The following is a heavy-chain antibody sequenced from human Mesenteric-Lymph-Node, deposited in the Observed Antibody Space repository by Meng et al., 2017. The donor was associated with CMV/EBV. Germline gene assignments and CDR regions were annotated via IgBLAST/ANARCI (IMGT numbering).Heavy chain of an antibody. CDR2: INHSGST. V-gene: IGHV4-34*01. D-gene: IGHD1-26*01. Sequence: SETLSLTCAVYGGSFSGYYWSWIRQPPGKGLEWIGEINHSGSTNYNPSLKSRVTISVDTSKNQFSLNLSSVTAADTAVYYCARDRGARGGFDYWGQGTLVTVSS. J-gene: IGHJ4*02. CDR1: GGSFSGYY. CDR3: ARDRGARGGFDY.